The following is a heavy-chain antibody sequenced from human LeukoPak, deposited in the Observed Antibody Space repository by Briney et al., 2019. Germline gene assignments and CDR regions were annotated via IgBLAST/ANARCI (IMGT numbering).Heavy chain of an antibody. CDR1: GFTFSSYE. J-gene: IGHJ4*02. Sequence: GGSLRLSCAASGFTFSSYEMNWVCQAPGKGLEWDSYISSSGSTIYYADSVKGRFTISRDNAKNSLYLQMNSLRAEDTAVYYCASPNDYYDSSGFDYWGQGTLVTVSS. CDR2: ISSSGSTI. V-gene: IGHV3-48*03. CDR3: ASPNDYYDSSGFDY. D-gene: IGHD3-22*01.